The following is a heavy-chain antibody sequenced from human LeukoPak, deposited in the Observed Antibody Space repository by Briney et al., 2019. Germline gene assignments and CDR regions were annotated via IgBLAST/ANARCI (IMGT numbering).Heavy chain of an antibody. CDR2: IRYDGSNK. CDR3: AKDLGLPGYMDV. D-gene: IGHD3-10*01. V-gene: IGHV3-30*02. CDR1: GFTFSTYG. J-gene: IGHJ6*03. Sequence: GGFLRLSCAASGFTFSTYGMHWVRQAPGKGLEWVAFIRYDGSNKYYADSVKGRFTISRDNSKNTLNLQMNSLRAEDAAVYYCAKDLGLPGYMDVWGKGTTVTISS.